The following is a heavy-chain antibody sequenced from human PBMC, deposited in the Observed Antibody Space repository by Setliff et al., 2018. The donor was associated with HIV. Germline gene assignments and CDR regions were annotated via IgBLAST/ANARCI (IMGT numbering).Heavy chain of an antibody. CDR1: GFTFSSYA. CDR3: AKDGHDQDHYYHMDV. D-gene: IGHD1-1*01. Sequence: PGGSLRLSCAASGFTFSSYAMGWVRQAPGKGLEWVSGISDSGGSTYYADFVKGRFTISRDNSKDTLYLRLNSLRAEDTAVYYCAKDGHDQDHYYHMDVWGKGTTVTVSS. V-gene: IGHV3-23*01. J-gene: IGHJ6*03. CDR2: ISDSGGST.